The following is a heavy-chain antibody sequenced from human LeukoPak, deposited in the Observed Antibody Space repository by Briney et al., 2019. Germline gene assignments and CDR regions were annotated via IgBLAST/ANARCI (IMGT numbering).Heavy chain of an antibody. CDR2: LYYSGST. D-gene: IGHD3-22*01. V-gene: IGHV4-59*08. CDR1: GGSISSYY. CDR3: ALRGYYDSSGQTTGAFDI. J-gene: IGHJ3*02. Sequence: SETLSLTCTVSGGSISSYYWSWIRQPPGKGLEWIGYLYYSGSTYYNPSLKSRVTISVDTSKNQFSLKLSSVTAADTAVYYCALRGYYDSSGQTTGAFDIWGQGTMVTVSS.